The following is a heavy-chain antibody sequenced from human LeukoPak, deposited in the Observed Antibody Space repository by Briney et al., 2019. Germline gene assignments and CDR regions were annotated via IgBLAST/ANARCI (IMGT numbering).Heavy chain of an antibody. CDR2: INPNSGGT. D-gene: IGHD5-12*01. CDR1: GYTSTGYY. J-gene: IGHJ4*02. V-gene: IGHV1-2*06. CDR3: AREGYSGYGGEKGFDY. Sequence: ASVKVSCKASGYTSTGYYMHWVRQAPGQGLEWMGRINPNSGGTNYAQKFQGRVTMTRDTSISTAYMELSRLRSDDTAVYYCAREGYSGYGGEKGFDYWGQGTLVTVSS.